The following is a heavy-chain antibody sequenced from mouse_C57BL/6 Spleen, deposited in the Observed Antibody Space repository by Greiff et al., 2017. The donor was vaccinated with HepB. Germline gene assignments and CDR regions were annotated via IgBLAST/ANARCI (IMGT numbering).Heavy chain of an antibody. CDR3: WRELPYYDGSSYEGN. V-gene: IGHV8-2*01. Sequence: QQSQTLSLACTFSGISLSTSGMGLSWLRKPSGKALEWLASIWNNDNYYNPSLKSRLTLSKETSNYQVFLKLTSVNTADSATYYGAWRELPYYDGSSYEGNWGQGTTLTVSS. D-gene: IGHD1-1*01. CDR1: ISLSTSGMGL. CDR2: WNNDNY. J-gene: IGHJ2*01.